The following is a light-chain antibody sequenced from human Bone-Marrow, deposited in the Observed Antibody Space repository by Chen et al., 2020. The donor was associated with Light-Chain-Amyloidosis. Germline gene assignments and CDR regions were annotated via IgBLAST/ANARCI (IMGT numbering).Light chain of an antibody. Sequence: DIVMTQSPLSLPVTPGEPASISCRSSQSLLHSNGYNYLDWYLQKPGQSPQLLIYLGSNRASGVPDRFSGSGSGTDFTLKISRVEAEDVGDYYCMQVLQTPQTFGQGTKVEIK. V-gene: IGKV2-28*01. CDR1: QSLLHSNGYNY. CDR3: MQVLQTPQT. CDR2: LGS. J-gene: IGKJ1*01.